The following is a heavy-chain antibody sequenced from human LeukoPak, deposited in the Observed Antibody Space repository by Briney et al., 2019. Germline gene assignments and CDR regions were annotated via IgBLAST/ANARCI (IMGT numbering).Heavy chain of an antibody. CDR1: GFTFSSYS. V-gene: IGHV3-21*04. Sequence: PGGSLRLSCAASGFTFSSYSMNWVRQAPGKGLEWVSSISSSSSYIYYADSVKGRFTISRDNAKNSLYLQMISLRAEDTAVYYCAKRSGINYGYFDSWGQGALVTVSS. CDR3: AKRSGINYGYFDS. CDR2: ISSSSSYI. J-gene: IGHJ4*02. D-gene: IGHD1-26*01.